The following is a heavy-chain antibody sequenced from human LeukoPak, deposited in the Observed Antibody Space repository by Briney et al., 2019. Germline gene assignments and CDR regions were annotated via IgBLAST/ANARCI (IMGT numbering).Heavy chain of an antibody. CDR2: INHSGST. D-gene: IGHD3-22*01. Sequence: PSETLSPTCAVYGGSFSGYYWSWIRQPPGKGLEWIGEINHSGSTNYNPSLKSRVTISVDTSKNQFSLKLSSVTAADTAVYYCARIPGYYDSSGHPWGQGTLVTASS. CDR1: GGSFSGYY. CDR3: ARIPGYYDSSGHP. V-gene: IGHV4-34*01. J-gene: IGHJ5*02.